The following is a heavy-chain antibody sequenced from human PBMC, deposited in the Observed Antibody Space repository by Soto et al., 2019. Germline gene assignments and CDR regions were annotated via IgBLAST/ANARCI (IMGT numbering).Heavy chain of an antibody. CDR2: TYYRSKWYI. V-gene: IGHV6-1*01. Sequence: QTLSLTCDISGDSVSSNSAAWNWIRQTPSRSLEWLGRTYYRSKWYINYAVSVKSRITVNPDTSKNQFSLQLNSVTPEDTAVYYCARGSWDDVTGHYYMDVWGKGTTVTVSS. D-gene: IGHD1-1*01. J-gene: IGHJ6*03. CDR1: GDSVSSNSAA. CDR3: ARGSWDDVTGHYYMDV.